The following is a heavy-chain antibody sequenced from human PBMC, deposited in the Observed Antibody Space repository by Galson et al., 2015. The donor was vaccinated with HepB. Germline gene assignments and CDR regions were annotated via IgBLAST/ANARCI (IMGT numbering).Heavy chain of an antibody. CDR1: GFTFSDYY. Sequence: SLRLSCAASGFTFSDYYMSWVRQAPGKGLEWVSYISSGSSYTNYADSVKGRFTISRDNAKNSLYLQMSSLRAEDTAVYYCARSGYSYGIDYWGQGTLVTVPS. J-gene: IGHJ4*01. CDR2: ISSGSSYT. V-gene: IGHV3-11*06. D-gene: IGHD5-18*01. CDR3: ARSGYSYGIDY.